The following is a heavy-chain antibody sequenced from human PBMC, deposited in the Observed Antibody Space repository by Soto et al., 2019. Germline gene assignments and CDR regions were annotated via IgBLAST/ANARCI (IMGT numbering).Heavy chain of an antibody. J-gene: IGHJ4*02. Sequence: ASVKVYCQTAGYTITGYYMHWVRQAPGQGLEWMGWINPNSGGTNYAQKFQGWVTMTRDTSISTAYMELSRLRSDDTAVYYCARAHIAVAGTLDYWGQGTLVTVS. CDR3: ARAHIAVAGTLDY. CDR2: INPNSGGT. CDR1: GYTITGYY. V-gene: IGHV1-2*04. D-gene: IGHD6-19*01.